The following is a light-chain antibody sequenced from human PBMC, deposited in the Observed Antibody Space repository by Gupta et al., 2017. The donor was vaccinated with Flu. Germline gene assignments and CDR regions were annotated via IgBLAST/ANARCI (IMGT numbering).Light chain of an antibody. Sequence: QSALTQPAPVTGTAGHPTTISCTGTSSDVGFFHFVSWYQQDPGKAPKLLISEDTKRPSGVSELVSVSKSGNTASLAISGLQAGDEAHYSCYSYASNTHYVFGSGTKVTVI. CDR3: YSYASNTHYV. J-gene: IGLJ1*01. CDR1: SSDVGFFHF. V-gene: IGLV2-23*01. CDR2: EDT.